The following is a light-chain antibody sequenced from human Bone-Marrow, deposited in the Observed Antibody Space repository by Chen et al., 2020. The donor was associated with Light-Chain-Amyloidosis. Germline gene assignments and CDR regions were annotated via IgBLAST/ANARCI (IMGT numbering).Light chain of an antibody. J-gene: IGLJ3*02. CDR2: DDS. Sequence: SYVLTQPSSVSVAPGQTATIACGGNNIGSTSVHWYQQPPGQAPLLVVYDDSDRPSGIPERLSGYNSGNTATLTSSRVEAGDEADYYCQVWDRSSDRPVFGGGTKLTVL. CDR3: QVWDRSSDRPV. CDR1: NIGSTS. V-gene: IGLV3-21*02.